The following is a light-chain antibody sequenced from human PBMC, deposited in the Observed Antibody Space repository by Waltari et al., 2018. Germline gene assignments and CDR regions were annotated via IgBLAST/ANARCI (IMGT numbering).Light chain of an antibody. CDR1: QTVSSN. CDR3: QQYNTWPPWT. J-gene: IGKJ1*01. Sequence: ETVMTQSPATLSVSPGESATLSCRTSQTVSSNLAWYQQKPGQAPRLLIYGASIRATGVPARFSGSGSGTQFTLTIHSLQSEDFAIYYCQQYNTWPPWTFGQGTKVEIK. CDR2: GAS. V-gene: IGKV3-15*01.